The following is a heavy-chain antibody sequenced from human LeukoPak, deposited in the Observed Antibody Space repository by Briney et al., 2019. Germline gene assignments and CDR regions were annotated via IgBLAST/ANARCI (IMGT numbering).Heavy chain of an antibody. V-gene: IGHV4-31*03. CDR3: ARSRITMIVVVTSNAFDI. D-gene: IGHD3-22*01. Sequence: KPSETLSLTCTVSGGSISSGGYYWSWIRQHPGKGLEWIGYIYYSGSTYYNPSLKSRVTISVDTSKNQFSLKLSSVTAADTAVYYCARSRITMIVVVTSNAFDIWGQGTMVTVSS. CDR1: GGSISSGGYY. J-gene: IGHJ3*02. CDR2: IYYSGST.